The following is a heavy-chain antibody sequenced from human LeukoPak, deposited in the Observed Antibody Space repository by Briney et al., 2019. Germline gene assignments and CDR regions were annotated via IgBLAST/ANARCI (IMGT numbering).Heavy chain of an antibody. V-gene: IGHV1-2*02. Sequence: ASVKVSCKASEYTFSVYHIHWVRQAPGQGLEWMAWINPDSGDTNYAQKFQGRVTMTSDTSTTTAYMEVSSLRSDDTAIYYCARGRPIRYDILTAYLPSFEHWGQGTLVTVSS. CDR2: INPDSGDT. CDR3: ARGRPIRYDILTAYLPSFEH. CDR1: EYTFSVYH. J-gene: IGHJ4*02. D-gene: IGHD3-9*01.